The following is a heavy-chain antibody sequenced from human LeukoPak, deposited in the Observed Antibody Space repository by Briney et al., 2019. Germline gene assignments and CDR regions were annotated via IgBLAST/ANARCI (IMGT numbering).Heavy chain of an antibody. Sequence: ASVKVSCKASGYTFTSYGISWVRQAPGQGLEWMGWISAYNGNTNYAQKLQGRVTMTTDTSTSTAYMELRSLRSDDTAVYYCARDPRGFWSGYYTGYYFGYWGQGALVTVSS. J-gene: IGHJ4*02. CDR1: GYTFTSYG. V-gene: IGHV1-18*01. D-gene: IGHD3-3*01. CDR2: ISAYNGNT. CDR3: ARDPRGFWSGYYTGYYFGY.